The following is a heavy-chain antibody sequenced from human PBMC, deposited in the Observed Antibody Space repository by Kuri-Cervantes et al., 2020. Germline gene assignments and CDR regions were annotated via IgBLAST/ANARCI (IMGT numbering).Heavy chain of an antibody. Sequence: GESLKISCAASGFTFSDYYMSWIRQAPGKGLEWVAVISYDGNNEYYADSVRGRFTISRDNSKNTLYLQMSTLRAEDTAVYYCARAPRRGTTVVTPYYHGMDVWGQGTTVTVSS. CDR3: ARAPRRGTTVVTPYYHGMDV. J-gene: IGHJ6*02. CDR1: GFTFSDYY. D-gene: IGHD4-23*01. CDR2: ISYDGNNE. V-gene: IGHV3-30-3*01.